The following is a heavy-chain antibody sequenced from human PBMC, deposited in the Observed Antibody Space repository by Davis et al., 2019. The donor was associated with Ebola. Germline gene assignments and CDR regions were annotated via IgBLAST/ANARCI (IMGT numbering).Heavy chain of an antibody. J-gene: IGHJ2*01. V-gene: IGHV4-59*01. CDR1: GVSITSYY. Sequence: SETLSLTCTVSGVSITSYYWSWVRQPPGKGLEWIGYSHYSGSTNYNPSLKSRVTISTDTSRSQFSLTLSSVTAADTAVYYCARGSAGHFDLWGRGTLVTVSS. CDR3: ARGSAGHFDL. CDR2: SHYSGST. D-gene: IGHD6-13*01.